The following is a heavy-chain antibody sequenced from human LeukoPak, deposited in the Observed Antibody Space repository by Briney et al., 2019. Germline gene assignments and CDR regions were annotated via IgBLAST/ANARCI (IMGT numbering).Heavy chain of an antibody. CDR2: IIPILGIA. V-gene: IGHV1-69*04. J-gene: IGHJ5*02. CDR1: GGTFSSYA. CDR3: RRGAQWIAADGGDWFDP. D-gene: IGHD6-13*01. Sequence: ASVKVSCKASGGTFSSYAISWVGQAPGQGLEWMGRIIPILGIANYAQKFQGRVTITADKSTSTAYMELSSLRSEDTAVYYCRRGAQWIAADGGDWFDPWGQGTLVTVSS.